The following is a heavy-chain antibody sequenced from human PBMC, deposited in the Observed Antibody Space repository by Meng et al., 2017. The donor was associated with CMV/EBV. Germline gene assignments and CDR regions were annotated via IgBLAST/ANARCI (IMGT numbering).Heavy chain of an antibody. CDR3: ARHGGIAAPPYYYGMDV. CDR1: ISSSSYY. CDR2: IYYSGST. D-gene: IGHD6-6*01. Sequence: ISSSSYYWGWIRQPPGKGLEWIGSIYYSGSTYYNPSLKSRVTISVDTSKNQFSLKLSSVTAADTAVYYCARHGGIAAPPYYYGMDVWGQGTTVTVSS. J-gene: IGHJ6*02. V-gene: IGHV4-39*01.